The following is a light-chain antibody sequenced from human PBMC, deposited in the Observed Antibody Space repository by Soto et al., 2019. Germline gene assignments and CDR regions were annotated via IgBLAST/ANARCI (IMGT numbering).Light chain of an antibody. CDR1: SSKIGSNT. J-gene: IGLJ2*01. CDR2: SNN. Sequence: QSVLTQPPSASGTPGQRVTISCSGSSSKIGSNTVNWYQQLPGTAPKLLIYSNNQRPSGVPDRFSGSKSGTAASLAISGLQYEDEAAYYCAAWDDSLNGVVFGGGTKLTVL. V-gene: IGLV1-44*01. CDR3: AAWDDSLNGVV.